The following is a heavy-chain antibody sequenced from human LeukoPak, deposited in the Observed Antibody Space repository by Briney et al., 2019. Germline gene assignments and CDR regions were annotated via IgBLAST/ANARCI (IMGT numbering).Heavy chain of an antibody. V-gene: IGHV4-34*01. CDR3: ARGPGYCSGGSCPPGGY. J-gene: IGHJ4*02. CDR2: INHSGST. D-gene: IGHD2-15*01. CDR1: GGSFSGYY. Sequence: SETLSLTCAVYGGSFSGYYWSRIRQPPGKGLEWIGEINHSGSTNYNPSLKSRVTISVETSKNQFSLKVNSVTAADTAVYYCARGPGYCSGGSCPPGGYWGQGTLVTVSS.